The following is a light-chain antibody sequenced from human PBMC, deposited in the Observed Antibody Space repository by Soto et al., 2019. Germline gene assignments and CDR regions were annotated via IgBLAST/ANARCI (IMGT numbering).Light chain of an antibody. CDR2: GAS. CDR1: QSVSSN. V-gene: IGKV3-15*01. CDR3: QQYNNWPPWT. Sequence: ELVFTQSPAPLSLSPGERATLSCRASQSVSSNLAWYQQKPGQAPRLLIYGASNRATGIPDRFSGSGAGTEFTLTISRLQSEDFAVYYCQQYNNWPPWTFGQGTKVDIK. J-gene: IGKJ1*01.